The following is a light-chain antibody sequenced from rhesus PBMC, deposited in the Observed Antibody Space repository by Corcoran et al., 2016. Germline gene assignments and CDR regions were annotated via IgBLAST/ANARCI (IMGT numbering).Light chain of an antibody. Sequence: DIQMTQAPSALSASLGDRVTIYCRASQNIYSKLAWYKQKPVKAPNLLIYAAASLQTEIPSRFSGRGSGTDFTLTISSLQPEDSAAYYCQHYYDNPLTFGGGTKVELK. CDR1: QNIYSK. J-gene: IGKJ4*01. CDR2: AAA. V-gene: IGKV1S12*01. CDR3: QHYYDNPLT.